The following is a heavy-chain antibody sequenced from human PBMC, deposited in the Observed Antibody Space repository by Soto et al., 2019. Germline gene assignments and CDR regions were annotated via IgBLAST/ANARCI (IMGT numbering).Heavy chain of an antibody. CDR3: AREYYGLLTGYYTDY. CDR1: GFPFSSYW. D-gene: IGHD3-9*01. Sequence: EVQLVESGGGLVQRGGSLRLSCAASGFPFSSYWMHWVRHTPGKGLDWVARISGDGVTTYYADSVTGRFTVSRDNAKNPLSLQISGLRAEDTAVYYCAREYYGLLTGYYTDYWGQGTLVSVSS. CDR2: ISGDGVTT. J-gene: IGHJ4*02. V-gene: IGHV3-74*01.